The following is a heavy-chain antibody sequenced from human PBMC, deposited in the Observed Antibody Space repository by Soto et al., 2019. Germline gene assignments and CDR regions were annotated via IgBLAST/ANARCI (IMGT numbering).Heavy chain of an antibody. CDR2: IWYDGSNK. Sequence: QVQLVESGGGVVQPGRSLRLSCAASGFTFSSYGMHWVLQAPGKGLEWVAVIWYDGSNKYYADSVKGRFTISRDNSKNTLYLQMNSLRAEDTAVYYCARDQMRGHDMIFDYWGQGTLVTVSS. D-gene: IGHD3-9*01. CDR3: ARDQMRGHDMIFDY. J-gene: IGHJ4*02. CDR1: GFTFSSYG. V-gene: IGHV3-33*01.